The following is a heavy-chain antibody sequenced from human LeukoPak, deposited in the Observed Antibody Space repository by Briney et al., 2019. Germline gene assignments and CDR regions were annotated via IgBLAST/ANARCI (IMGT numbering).Heavy chain of an antibody. CDR3: TTAVAGTVRIDY. V-gene: IGHV3-15*01. J-gene: IGHJ4*02. CDR2: IRSKTDGGTI. CDR1: GFTLSNAY. D-gene: IGHD6-19*01. Sequence: GGSLRLSCVASGFTLSNAYMSWVRQAPGKGLEWVGRIRSKTDGGTIDYAAPVKDRFTISRDDSKNTLYLQMNSLRTEDTAVYYCTTAVAGTVRIDYWGQGTLVTVSS.